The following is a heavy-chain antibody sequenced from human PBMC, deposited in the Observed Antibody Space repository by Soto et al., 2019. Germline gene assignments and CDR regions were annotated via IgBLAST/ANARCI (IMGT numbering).Heavy chain of an antibody. CDR2: ISYDGSNK. Sequence: QVQLVESGGGVVQPGRSLRLSCAASGFTFSSYAMHWVRQAPGKGLAWVAVISYDGSNKYYADSVKGRFTISRDNSKNALYLQMNSLRAEDTAVYYCARGGSGSYYRAGGFDYWGQGTLVTVSS. CDR1: GFTFSSYA. D-gene: IGHD3-10*01. CDR3: ARGGSGSYYRAGGFDY. J-gene: IGHJ4*02. V-gene: IGHV3-30-3*01.